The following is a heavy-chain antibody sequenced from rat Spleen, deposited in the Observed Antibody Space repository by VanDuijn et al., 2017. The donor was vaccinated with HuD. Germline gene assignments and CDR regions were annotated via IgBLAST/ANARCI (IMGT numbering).Heavy chain of an antibody. CDR3: ARSEGTHYYLPFAD. CDR2: ISYDGGSS. J-gene: IGHJ3*01. D-gene: IGHD1-12*02. CDR1: GFILSDYY. V-gene: IGHV5-20*01. Sequence: EVQLEESGGGLVQPGRSLKLSCVASGFILSDYYMAWVRQAPTKGLEWVASISYDGGSSHYRDSVKGRFTISRDTAKSSLYLQMDSLRSEDAATYYCARSEGTHYYLPFADWGQGTLVTVSS.